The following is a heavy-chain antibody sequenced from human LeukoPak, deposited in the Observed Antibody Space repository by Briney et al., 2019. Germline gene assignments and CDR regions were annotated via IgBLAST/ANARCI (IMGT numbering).Heavy chain of an antibody. CDR3: ASYYGYAS. CDR1: GYTFTSFD. D-gene: IGHD3-16*01. CDR2: MNPNSGNT. J-gene: IGHJ5*02. V-gene: IGHV1-8*01. Sequence: GASVKVSCKTSGYTFTSFDINWVRQATGQGLEWIGWMNPNSGNTGFSQKFQGRVTMTRDTSISTAYMELSSLRSDDTAIYYCASYYGYASWGQGTLVTVS.